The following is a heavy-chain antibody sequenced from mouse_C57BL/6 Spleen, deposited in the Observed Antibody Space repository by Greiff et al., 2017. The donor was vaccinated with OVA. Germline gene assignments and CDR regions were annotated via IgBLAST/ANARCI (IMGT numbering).Heavy chain of an antibody. J-gene: IGHJ1*03. CDR2: ISSGSSTI. CDR1: GFTFSDYG. V-gene: IGHV5-17*01. D-gene: IGHD1-2*01. Sequence: EVKLMESGGGLVKPGGSLKLSCAASGFTFSDYGMHWVRQAPEKGLEWVAYISSGSSTIYYADTVKGRFTISRDNAKNTLFLQMTSLRSEDTAMYYCARPALYGSYWYFDVWGTGTTVTVSS. CDR3: ARPALYGSYWYFDV.